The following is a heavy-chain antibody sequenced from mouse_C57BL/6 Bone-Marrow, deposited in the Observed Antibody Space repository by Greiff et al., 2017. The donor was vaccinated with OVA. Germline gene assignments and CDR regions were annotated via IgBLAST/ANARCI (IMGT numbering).Heavy chain of an antibody. CDR2: ISYDGSN. D-gene: IGHD4-1*01. J-gene: IGHJ3*01. CDR3: ARVNWAVFAY. CDR1: GYSITSGYY. V-gene: IGHV3-6*01. Sequence: ESGPGLVKPSQSLSLTCSVTGYSITSGYYWNWIRQFPGNKLEWMGYISYDGSNNYNPSLKNRISITRDTSKNQFFLKLNSVTTEDTATYYCARVNWAVFAYWGQGTLVTVSA.